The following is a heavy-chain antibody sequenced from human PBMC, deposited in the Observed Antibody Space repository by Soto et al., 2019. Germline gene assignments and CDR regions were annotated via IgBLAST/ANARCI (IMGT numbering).Heavy chain of an antibody. CDR1: GFTFSAYD. D-gene: IGHD2-8*02. CDR3: ARQASYWQGGGGWLDP. Sequence: EVQLVESGGGLVQPGGSLRLSCAASGFTFSAYDMHWVRQPTGKGLEWVSAIGTQHDTYYPDSVKGRFTISRENAKSSLYLKMNSLRTGDTAVYYCARQASYWQGGGGWLDPWGQGTLVTVSS. V-gene: IGHV3-13*01. CDR2: IGTQHDT. J-gene: IGHJ5*02.